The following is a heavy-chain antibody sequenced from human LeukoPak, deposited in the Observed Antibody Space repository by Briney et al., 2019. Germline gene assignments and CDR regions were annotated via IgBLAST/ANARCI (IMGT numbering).Heavy chain of an antibody. CDR3: AKVIEGAVAFDY. J-gene: IGHJ4*02. Sequence: ASMKVSCKASGYSFTAYYMHWVRQAPGQGLEYMGWIYPRTGGTNYAQRFQGRVTMTRDTSISTAYMELSSLRSDDTAVYYCAKVIEGAVAFDYWGQGTLVTVSS. V-gene: IGHV1-2*02. CDR2: IYPRTGGT. D-gene: IGHD6-19*01. CDR1: GYSFTAYY.